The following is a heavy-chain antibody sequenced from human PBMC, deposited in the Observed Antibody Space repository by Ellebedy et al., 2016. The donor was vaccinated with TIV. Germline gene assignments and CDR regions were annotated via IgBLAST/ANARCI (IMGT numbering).Heavy chain of an antibody. CDR1: GGTFSSYA. CDR3: ARGAGTGPLDY. D-gene: IGHD3-10*01. V-gene: IGHV1-69*10. J-gene: IGHJ4*02. CDR2: IIPILGMT. Sequence: SVKVSCKASGGTFSSYAISWVRQAPGQGLEWMGGIIPILGMTNYAQKFQGRVTITADKSTTTAYMELTSVRSEDTAVYYCARGAGTGPLDYWGQGTLVTVSS.